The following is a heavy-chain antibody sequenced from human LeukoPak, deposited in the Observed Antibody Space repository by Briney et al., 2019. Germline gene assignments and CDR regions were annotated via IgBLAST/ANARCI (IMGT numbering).Heavy chain of an antibody. J-gene: IGHJ4*02. D-gene: IGHD3-22*01. Sequence: SQTLSLTCTVSGGSISSGDYYWSWIRQPPGKGLEWIGYIYYSGSTYYNPSLKSRVTISVDTSKNQFPLKLSSVTAADTAVYYCARHGGYHSPIDYWGQGTLVTVSS. CDR1: GGSISSGDYY. CDR2: IYYSGST. CDR3: ARHGGYHSPIDY. V-gene: IGHV4-30-4*08.